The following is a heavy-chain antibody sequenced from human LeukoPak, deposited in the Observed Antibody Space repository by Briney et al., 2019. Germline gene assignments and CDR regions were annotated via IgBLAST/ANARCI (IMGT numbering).Heavy chain of an antibody. CDR3: ARQPGAGWFDP. CDR1: GYSFASYW. J-gene: IGHJ5*02. CDR2: VHPNDAST. D-gene: IGHD3-10*01. Sequence: GESLKISCKASGYSFASYWIGWVRQMSGKGLEWMAIVHPNDASTIYSPSFQGQVTISADKSISTVYLQWGSLKASDTAMYYCARQPGAGWFDPWGQGTLVTVSS. V-gene: IGHV5-51*01.